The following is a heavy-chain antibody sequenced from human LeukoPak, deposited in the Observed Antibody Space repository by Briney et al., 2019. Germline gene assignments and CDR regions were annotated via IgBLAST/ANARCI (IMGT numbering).Heavy chain of an antibody. Sequence: PSETLSLTCTVSGGSISSYYWSWIRQPPGKGLEWIGYIYYSGSTNYNPSLKSRVTISVDTSKNQFSLKLSSVTAADTAVYYCARGDRDIGFYYSDYWGQGTLVTVSS. D-gene: IGHD2-21*02. J-gene: IGHJ4*02. CDR1: GGSISSYY. CDR2: IYYSGST. CDR3: ARGDRDIGFYYSDY. V-gene: IGHV4-59*01.